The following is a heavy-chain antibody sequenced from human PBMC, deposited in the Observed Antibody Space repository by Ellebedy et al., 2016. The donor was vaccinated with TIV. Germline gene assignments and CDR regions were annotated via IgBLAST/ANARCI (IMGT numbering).Heavy chain of an antibody. Sequence: GESLKISCAASGFTVTGNYMSWVRQAPGKGLVWVSRINSDGSDTAYADSVRGRFTISRDNAKNTLYLQMNSLRAEDTAVYYCAAVQYWEAVFDMWGQGTMVTVSS. J-gene: IGHJ3*02. CDR1: GFTVTGNY. CDR2: INSDGSDT. V-gene: IGHV3-74*01. CDR3: AAVQYWEAVFDM. D-gene: IGHD2-8*02.